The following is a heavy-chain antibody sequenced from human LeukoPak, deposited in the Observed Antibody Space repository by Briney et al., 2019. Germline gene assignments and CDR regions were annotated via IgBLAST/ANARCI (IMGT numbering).Heavy chain of an antibody. D-gene: IGHD1-26*01. CDR2: ISGSGDST. Sequence: HPGGSLRLSCAVSGFTFSNYDMHCVRQAPGKGLEGVSTISGSGDSTFYADSVKGRFTISRDNSKNTLYLQMSSLRADDTAMYYCAKLILGARSLFDFRGQGILVTVSS. CDR3: AKLILGARSLFDF. V-gene: IGHV3-23*01. CDR1: GFTFSNYD. J-gene: IGHJ4*02.